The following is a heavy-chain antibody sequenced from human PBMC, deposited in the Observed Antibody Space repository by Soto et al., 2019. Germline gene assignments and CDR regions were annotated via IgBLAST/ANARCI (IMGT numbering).Heavy chain of an antibody. Sequence: SETLSLTCAVYGGSFSGYYWSWIRQPPGKGLEWIGEINHSGSTNYNPSLKSRVTISVDTSKNQFSLKLSSVTAADTAVYYCARADILTGYYKRVRRYYYCMDVWGQGTTVTVSS. CDR1: GGSFSGYY. CDR2: INHSGST. D-gene: IGHD3-9*01. V-gene: IGHV4-34*01. CDR3: ARADILTGYYKRVRRYYYCMDV. J-gene: IGHJ6*02.